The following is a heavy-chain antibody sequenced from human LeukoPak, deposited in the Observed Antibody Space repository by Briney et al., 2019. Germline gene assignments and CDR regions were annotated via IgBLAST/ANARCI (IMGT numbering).Heavy chain of an antibody. D-gene: IGHD6-6*01. CDR3: ARVGQLAPGGVYYFDY. CDR2: IYYSGST. V-gene: IGHV4-61*05. J-gene: IGHJ4*02. CDR1: GGSISSSSYY. Sequence: SETLSLTCTVSGGSISSSSYYWGWIRQPPGKGLEWIGYIYYSGSTNYNPSLKSRVTISVDTSKNQFSLKLSSVTAADTAVYYCARVGQLAPGGVYYFDYWGLGTLVTVSS.